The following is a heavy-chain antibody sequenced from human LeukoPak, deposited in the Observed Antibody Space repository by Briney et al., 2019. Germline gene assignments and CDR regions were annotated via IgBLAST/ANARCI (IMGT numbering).Heavy chain of an antibody. V-gene: IGHV3-30*18. CDR2: ISYDGSNK. CDR3: AKVPHGDYAVDY. J-gene: IGHJ4*02. CDR1: AFTFSSYG. D-gene: IGHD4-17*01. Sequence: PGGSLRLSCAASAFTFSSYGMHWVRQAPGKGLEWVAVISYDGSNKYYADSVKGRFTISRDNSKNTLYLQMNSLRAEDTAVYYCAKVPHGDYAVDYWGQGALVTVPS.